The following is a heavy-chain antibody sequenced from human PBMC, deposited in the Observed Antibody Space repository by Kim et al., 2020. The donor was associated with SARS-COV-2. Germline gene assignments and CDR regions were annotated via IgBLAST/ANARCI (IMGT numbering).Heavy chain of an antibody. J-gene: IGHJ4*02. CDR3: ARRVWETYRPDYFDY. CDR2: IYYSGSS. V-gene: IGHV4-31*03. CDR1: GGSISGGDYY. Sequence: SETLSLTCTVSGGSISGGDYYWSWIRQHPGKGLEWIGYIYYSGSSYYNPSLKSRVTISVDTSKKQFSLKLSSVTAADTAVYYCARRVWETYRPDYFDYWGQGTLVSVSS. D-gene: IGHD3-16*02.